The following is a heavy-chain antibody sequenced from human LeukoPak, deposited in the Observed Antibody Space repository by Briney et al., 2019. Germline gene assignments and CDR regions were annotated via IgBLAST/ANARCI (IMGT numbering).Heavy chain of an antibody. CDR1: GFTFSSYS. CDR2: ISSSSSYI. J-gene: IGHJ4*02. D-gene: IGHD3-10*01. V-gene: IGHV3-21*01. Sequence: GGSLRLSCAASGFTFSSYSMNWVRQAPGKGLEWVSSISSSSSYIYYADSVKGRFTISRDNAKNSLYLQMNSLRAEDTAVYYCARVLWFGGIYYFDYWGQGTLVTVSS. CDR3: ARVLWFGGIYYFDY.